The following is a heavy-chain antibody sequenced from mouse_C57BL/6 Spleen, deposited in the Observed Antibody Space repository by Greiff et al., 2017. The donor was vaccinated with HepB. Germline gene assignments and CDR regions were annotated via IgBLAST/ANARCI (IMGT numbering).Heavy chain of an antibody. CDR3: VYDYDGAWFAY. Sequence: VQLKESGAELVRPGASVKLSCTASGFNIKDDYMHWVKQRPEQGLEWIGWIDPENGDTEYASKFQGKATITADTSSNTAYLQLSSLTSEDTAVYYCVYDYDGAWFAYWGQGTLVTVSA. V-gene: IGHV14-4*01. D-gene: IGHD2-4*01. J-gene: IGHJ3*01. CDR2: IDPENGDT. CDR1: GFNIKDDY.